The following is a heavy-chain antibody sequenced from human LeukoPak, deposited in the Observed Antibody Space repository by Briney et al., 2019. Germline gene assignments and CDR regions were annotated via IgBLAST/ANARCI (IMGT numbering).Heavy chain of an antibody. CDR1: GGSISSSSYY. CDR3: ARDAARGVVTAN. J-gene: IGHJ4*02. CDR2: IYYSGST. Sequence: SETLSLTCTVSGGSISSSSYYWGWIRQPPGKGLEWIGSIYYSGSTYYNPSLKSRVTISVDTSKNQFSLKLSSVTAADTAVYYCARDAARGVVTANWGQGTLVTVSS. D-gene: IGHD2-21*02. V-gene: IGHV4-39*07.